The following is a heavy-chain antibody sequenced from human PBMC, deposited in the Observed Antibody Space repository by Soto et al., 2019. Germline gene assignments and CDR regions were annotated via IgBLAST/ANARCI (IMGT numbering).Heavy chain of an antibody. CDR1: GYSFTSYW. CDR3: ARHGPRNPTGYSYGPVYYYYYGMDV. V-gene: IGHV5-51*01. Sequence: GESLKISCKGSGYSFTSYWIGWLRQMPGKGLEWMGIIYPGDSDTRYSPSFQGQVTISADKSISTAYLQWSSLKASDTAMYYCARHGPRNPTGYSYGPVYYYYYGMDVWGQGTTVTVSS. CDR2: IYPGDSDT. J-gene: IGHJ6*02. D-gene: IGHD5-18*01.